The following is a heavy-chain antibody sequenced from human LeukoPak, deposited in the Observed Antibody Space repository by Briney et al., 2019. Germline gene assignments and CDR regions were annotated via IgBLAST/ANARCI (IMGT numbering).Heavy chain of an antibody. V-gene: IGHV3-30*18. CDR3: AKSKSPYPMDYIFDF. Sequence: PGGSVRLSCAASVFSFISYCMHWVRQAPCKGLEWVAVISNDGSITKYGDSVKGRFTISRDNSKNTLYVQMNSLRTDDAAVYYCAKSKSPYPMDYIFDFWGQGTLVTVSS. J-gene: IGHJ4*02. CDR2: ISNDGSIT. D-gene: IGHD4-11*01. CDR1: VFSFISYC.